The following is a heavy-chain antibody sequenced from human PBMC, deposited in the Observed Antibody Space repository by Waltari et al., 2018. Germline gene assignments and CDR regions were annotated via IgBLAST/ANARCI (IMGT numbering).Heavy chain of an antibody. CDR3: ARVLMNDAFDI. V-gene: IGHV1-2*02. CDR2: VNPKNGGR. CDR1: GYSFNDYY. Sequence: QVQLVQSGAEVKKPGASVKVSCKASGYSFNDYYIHWVRQAPGQGLEWMGWVNPKNGGRKFTQKVQGRGTRTRDTTISTADMELSSLRSDDTAVYYCARVLMNDAFDIWGPGTMVTVSS. J-gene: IGHJ3*02.